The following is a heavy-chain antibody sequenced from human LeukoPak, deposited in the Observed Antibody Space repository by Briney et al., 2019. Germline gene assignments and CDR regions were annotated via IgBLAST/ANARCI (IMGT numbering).Heavy chain of an antibody. CDR3: AREGTADFDC. V-gene: IGHV3-7*01. Sequence: HTGRSLRLSCAASGFTFSSYAMHWVRQAPGKGLEWVANIKQDGSEKYYVDSVKGRFTISRDNAQNSLYLQMNSLRAEDTAVFYCAREGTADFDCWGQGTLVTVSS. J-gene: IGHJ4*02. CDR2: IKQDGSEK. CDR1: GFTFSSYA.